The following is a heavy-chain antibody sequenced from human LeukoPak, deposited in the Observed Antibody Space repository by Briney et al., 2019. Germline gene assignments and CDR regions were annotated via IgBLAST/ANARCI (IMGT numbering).Heavy chain of an antibody. CDR2: ISHRGST. D-gene: IGHD1-26*01. Sequence: SQTLSLTCSVSGDYINNGGHYWSWIRQPPGKTLEYIGYISHRGSTYYNPSLKSRLTISVDGSRNQFSPKLRSVTAADTAVYYCARSEDSGSYFSFDYWGQGTLVTVSS. V-gene: IGHV4-30-2*01. J-gene: IGHJ4*02. CDR1: GDYINNGGHY. CDR3: ARSEDSGSYFSFDY.